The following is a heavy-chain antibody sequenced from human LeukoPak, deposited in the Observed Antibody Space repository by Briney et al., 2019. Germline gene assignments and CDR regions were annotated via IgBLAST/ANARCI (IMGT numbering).Heavy chain of an antibody. V-gene: IGHV1-2*02. CDR3: VRAGGPYDY. CDR2: INPNSGGT. Sequence: ASVKVSCKASGYTFTGYYIHWERRAPGQGLEWMGWINPNSGGTNYAQKFQGRVTMTRDTSISTAYMELTSLRSDDTAVYYCVRAGGPYDYWGQGTLVTVSS. J-gene: IGHJ4*02. D-gene: IGHD6-25*01. CDR1: GYTFTGYY.